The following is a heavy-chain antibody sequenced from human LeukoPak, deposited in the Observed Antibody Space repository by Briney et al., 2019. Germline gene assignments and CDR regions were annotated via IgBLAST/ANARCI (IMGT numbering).Heavy chain of an antibody. J-gene: IGHJ3*02. CDR1: GGSISSGSYY. V-gene: IGHV4-61*02. D-gene: IGHD3-16*02. CDR2: IYTTGSA. CDR3: ARLPRGYDYVWGSYRSGAFDI. Sequence: SETLSLTCTVSGGSISSGSYYWSWLRQPAGKGLEWIGRIYTTGSANYNPSLKSRVTISVDTSKNQFSLKLSSVTAADTAVYYCARLPRGYDYVWGSYRSGAFDIWGQGTMVTVSS.